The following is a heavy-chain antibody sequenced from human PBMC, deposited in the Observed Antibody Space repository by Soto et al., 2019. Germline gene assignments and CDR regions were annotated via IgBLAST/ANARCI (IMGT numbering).Heavy chain of an antibody. V-gene: IGHV4-61*05. Sequence: LSLTCTVSGGSISSSSYYWGWIRQPPGKGLEWIGYIYYSGSTNYNPSLKSRVTISVDTSKNQFSLKLSSVTAADTAVYYCAKGHQLLYGRGMDVWGQGTTVTVSS. D-gene: IGHD2-2*02. J-gene: IGHJ6*02. CDR1: GGSISSSSYY. CDR3: AKGHQLLYGRGMDV. CDR2: IYYSGST.